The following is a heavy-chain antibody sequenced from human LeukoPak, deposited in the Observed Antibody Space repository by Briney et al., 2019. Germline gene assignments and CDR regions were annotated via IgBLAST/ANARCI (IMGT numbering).Heavy chain of an antibody. CDR1: GFTFSNFG. CDR2: IRSEGTNK. CDR3: AKGPSNASRTLDI. V-gene: IGHV3-30*02. J-gene: IGHJ3*02. D-gene: IGHD3-16*01. Sequence: GGSLRLSCAASGFTFSNFGMHWVRQAPGKGLEWVAFIRSEGTNKYYLDSVEGRFTVSRDNSKNTLFLQMNSLRPEDTAIYYCAKGPSNASRTLDIWGQGTLVVVSA.